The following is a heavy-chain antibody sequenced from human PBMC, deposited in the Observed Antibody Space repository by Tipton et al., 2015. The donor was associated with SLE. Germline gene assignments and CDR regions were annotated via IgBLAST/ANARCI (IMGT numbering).Heavy chain of an antibody. J-gene: IGHJ3*02. CDR3: AREPRPRGALKGAFDI. Sequence: TLSLTCTVSGGSISSSSNYWGWIRQPPGKGLEWIGYIYYSGSTYYNPSLKSRVTISVDTSKNQFSLKLSSVTAADTAVYYCAREPRPRGALKGAFDIWGQGTMVTVSS. V-gene: IGHV4-39*07. CDR2: IYYSGST. CDR1: GGSISSSSNY.